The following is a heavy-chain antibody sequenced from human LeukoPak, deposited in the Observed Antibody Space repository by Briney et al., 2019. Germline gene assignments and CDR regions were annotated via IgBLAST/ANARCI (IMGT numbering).Heavy chain of an antibody. D-gene: IGHD3-3*01. CDR3: AKAYYDFWSGYRY. CDR1: GFTFSSYT. CDR2: ISGSGGST. V-gene: IGHV3-23*01. J-gene: IGHJ4*02. Sequence: GGSLRLSCAASGFTFSSYTMSWVRQAPGKGLEWVSAISGSGGSTYYADSAKGRFTISRDNSKNTLYLQMNSLRAEDTAVYYCAKAYYDFWSGYRYWGQGTLVTVSS.